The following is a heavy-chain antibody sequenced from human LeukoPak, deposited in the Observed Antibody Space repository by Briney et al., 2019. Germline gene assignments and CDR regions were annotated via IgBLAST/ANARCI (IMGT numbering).Heavy chain of an antibody. CDR1: GSSISSSSYY. D-gene: IGHD3-9*01. V-gene: IGHV4-39*01. Sequence: PSETLSLTCTVSGSSISSSSYYRGWIRQPPGKGLEWIGSIYYSGSTYYNPSLKGRVTISVDTSKNQFSLKLSSVTAADTAVYYCARHIDYDILTGYSDYGMDVWGQGTTVTVSS. CDR2: IYYSGST. CDR3: ARHIDYDILTGYSDYGMDV. J-gene: IGHJ6*02.